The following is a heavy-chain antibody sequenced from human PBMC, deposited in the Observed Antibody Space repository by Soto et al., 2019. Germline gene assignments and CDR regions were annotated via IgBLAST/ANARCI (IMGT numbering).Heavy chain of an antibody. Sequence: SETLSLTCSVSGDSSSTYYWGWIRQPPGKGLEWIGYINYSGRTNHNPSLKSRVTISVDTSKNQFSLKLSSVTAADTAVYYCARSFCSVSVSFTWFAPWGQGTLVPVSS. D-gene: IGHD2-15*01. CDR1: GDSSSTYY. V-gene: IGHV4-59*01. CDR3: ARSFCSVSVSFTWFAP. CDR2: INYSGRT. J-gene: IGHJ5*02.